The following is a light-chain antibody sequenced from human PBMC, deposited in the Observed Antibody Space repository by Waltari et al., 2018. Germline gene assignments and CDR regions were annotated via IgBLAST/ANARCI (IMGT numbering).Light chain of an antibody. Sequence: DIVMTQSPDSLAVSRGERATIHCKSSLSLLYSSNHKDYLAWYQQKPGQPPKLLIYWASTRESGVPDRFSGGGSGTDFTLTISSLQAEDVAVYYCQQYYNIPSTFGQGTKVEIK. V-gene: IGKV4-1*01. CDR3: QQYYNIPST. J-gene: IGKJ1*01. CDR2: WAS. CDR1: LSLLYSSNHKDY.